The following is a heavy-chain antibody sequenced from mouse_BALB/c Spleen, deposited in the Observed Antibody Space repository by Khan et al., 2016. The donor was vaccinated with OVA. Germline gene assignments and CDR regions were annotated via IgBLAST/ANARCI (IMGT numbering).Heavy chain of an antibody. CDR3: TRLAYYYNSEGFAY. Sequence: EVQLQESGGDLVKPGGSLKLSCAASGFTFSTYGMSWVRQTPDKRLEWVADISTGGSYTYYPDSVKGRFTISRDNAKNTLYLQMSSLKSEDTAMYYCTRLAYYYNSEGFAYWGQGTLVSVSA. D-gene: IGHD1-1*01. CDR1: GFTFSTYG. J-gene: IGHJ3*01. CDR2: ISTGGSYT. V-gene: IGHV5-6*01.